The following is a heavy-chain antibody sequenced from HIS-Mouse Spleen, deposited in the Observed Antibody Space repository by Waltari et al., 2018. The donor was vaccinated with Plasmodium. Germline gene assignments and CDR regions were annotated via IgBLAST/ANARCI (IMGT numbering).Heavy chain of an antibody. J-gene: IGHJ4*02. V-gene: IGHV3-66*01. CDR3: ATPRVGGSYFDY. CDR2: IYSGGST. Sequence: EVQLVESGGGVGQSGGSLRLPGEAPGFPLTADYLSCVRQVPGKGLEWVSVIYSGGSTYYADSVKGRFTISRDNSKNTLYLQMNSLRAEDTAVYYCATPRVGGSYFDYWGQGTLVTVSS. D-gene: IGHD1-26*01. CDR1: GFPLTADY.